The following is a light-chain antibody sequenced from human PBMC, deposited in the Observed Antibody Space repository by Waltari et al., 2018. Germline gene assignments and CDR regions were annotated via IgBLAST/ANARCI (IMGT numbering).Light chain of an antibody. Sequence: EIVMTQSPATLSVSPGERATLSCRASQSVSSNLAWYQQKPGQAPRLLIYDASTRATGIPARFSGSGPGTEFTLTISSLQSEDFAVYYCQHYNNWPPMYTFGQGTKLEIK. CDR2: DAS. J-gene: IGKJ2*01. CDR3: QHYNNWPPMYT. V-gene: IGKV3-15*01. CDR1: QSVSSN.